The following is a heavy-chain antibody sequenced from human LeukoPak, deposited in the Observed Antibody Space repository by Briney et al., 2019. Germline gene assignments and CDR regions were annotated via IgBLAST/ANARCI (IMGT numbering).Heavy chain of an antibody. CDR2: IYPDDSNT. J-gene: IGHJ6*03. CDR3: ARQGAAGKYYYYMDV. V-gene: IGHV5-51*01. CDR1: GYNFPIYW. Sequence: GESLKISCQGSGYNFPIYWIGWVRQMPGQGLEWMGIIYPDDSNTIYGPSFQGQVTISADKSINTAYLEWSSLNASDTAIYYCARQGAAGKYYYYMDVWGKGTTVTVSS. D-gene: IGHD6-13*01.